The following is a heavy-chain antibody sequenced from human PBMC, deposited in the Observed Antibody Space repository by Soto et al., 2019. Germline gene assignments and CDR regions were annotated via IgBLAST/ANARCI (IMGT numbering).Heavy chain of an antibody. J-gene: IGHJ4*02. CDR2: IYYSGSN. CDR1: GGSISSGDYY. CDR3: ARVGGRGAATIDY. V-gene: IGHV4-30-4*01. D-gene: IGHD3-10*01. Sequence: QVQLQESGPGLVKPSQTLSPTCTVAGGSISSGDYYWSWIRQPPGKGLEWIGYIYYSGSNYYKQSLKSRFTISVDKSKNQFSLQLSSVTAEDTAVYYCARVGGRGAATIDYWGQGTMVTVSS.